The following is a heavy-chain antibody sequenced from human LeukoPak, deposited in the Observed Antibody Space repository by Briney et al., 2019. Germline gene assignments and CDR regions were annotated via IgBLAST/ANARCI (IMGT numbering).Heavy chain of an antibody. CDR1: GDSVSRNNIT. J-gene: IGHJ4*02. CDR3: AKDQGSSWYVGYFDY. D-gene: IGHD6-13*01. V-gene: IGHV6-1*01. Sequence: SQTLSLTCAISGDSVSRNNITWNWIRQSPSRGLEWLGRTYYGSQWYNDYAISVKSRITINPDTSKNQFSLQLNSVTPEDTAVYYCAKDQGSSWYVGYFDYWGQGTLVTVSS. CDR2: TYYGSQWYN.